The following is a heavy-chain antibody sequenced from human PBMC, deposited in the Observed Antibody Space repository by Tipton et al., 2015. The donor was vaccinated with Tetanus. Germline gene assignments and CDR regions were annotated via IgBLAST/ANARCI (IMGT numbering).Heavy chain of an antibody. CDR1: GFTFSSYG. D-gene: IGHD1-20*01. CDR2: IWYDGSNK. Sequence: SLRLSCAASGFTFSSYGMHWVRQAPGKGLEWVAVIWYDGSNKYYADSVKGRFTISRDNSKNSLYLQMNSLRAEDTAVYYCARDNNWNDFDYWGQGTLVTVSS. J-gene: IGHJ4*02. V-gene: IGHV3-33*01. CDR3: ARDNNWNDFDY.